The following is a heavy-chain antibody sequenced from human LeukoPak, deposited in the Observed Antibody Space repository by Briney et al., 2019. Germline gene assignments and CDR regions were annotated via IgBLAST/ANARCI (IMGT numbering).Heavy chain of an antibody. Sequence: QTGGSLRLSCAASGFTFSYYYMSGVRQAPGKGLEWVAVISYDGNNKYYANSVKGLFTISRHNSKNTLYLQMNSLRAEDTAVYYCTRERDLSLYCFAYWGQGTLVTVSS. CDR1: GFTFSYYY. CDR2: ISYDGNNK. J-gene: IGHJ4*02. V-gene: IGHV3-30-3*01. CDR3: TRERDLSLYCFAY.